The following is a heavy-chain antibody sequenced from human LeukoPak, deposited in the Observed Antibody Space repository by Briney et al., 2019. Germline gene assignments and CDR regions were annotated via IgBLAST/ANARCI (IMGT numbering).Heavy chain of an antibody. D-gene: IGHD3-22*01. CDR1: GYTFTSYD. CDR3: ARGFYDSSGYYYYYYGMDV. V-gene: IGHV1-8*01. CDR2: MNPNSGNT. Sequence: EGSVKVSCKASGYTFTSYDINWVRQATGQGLEWMGWMNPNSGNTGYAQKFQGRVTMTRNTSISTAYMELSSLRSEDTAVYYCARGFYDSSGYYYYYYGMDVWGQGTTVTVSS. J-gene: IGHJ6*02.